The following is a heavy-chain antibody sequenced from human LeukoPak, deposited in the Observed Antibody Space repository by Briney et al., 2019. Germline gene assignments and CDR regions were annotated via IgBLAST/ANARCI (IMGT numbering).Heavy chain of an antibody. J-gene: IGHJ6*03. CDR3: ARRGGGYCTSTRCCCMDV. Sequence: GASVKVSCKASGYTFTGYYMHWVRQAPGQGLEWMGWISAYNGDTNFAQKFQGRVTMTTDTSTSTAYMELRTLRSDDTAVYYCARRGGGYCTSTRCCCMDVWGKGTTVTVSS. CDR2: ISAYNGDT. V-gene: IGHV1-18*04. CDR1: GYTFTGYY. D-gene: IGHD2-2*01.